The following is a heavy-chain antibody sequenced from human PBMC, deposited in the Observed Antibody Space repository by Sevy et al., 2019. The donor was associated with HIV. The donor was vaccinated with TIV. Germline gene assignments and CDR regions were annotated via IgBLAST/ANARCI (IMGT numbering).Heavy chain of an antibody. Sequence: AESLSLTCTVSGGSISSYYWSWIRQPAGKGLEWIGRIYTSGSTNYNPSLKSRVTMSVDTSKNQFSLKLSSVTAADTAVYYCASSRFRYFDLWGRGTPVSVSS. CDR2: IYTSGST. CDR1: GGSISSYY. D-gene: IGHD3-3*01. J-gene: IGHJ2*01. CDR3: ASSRFRYFDL. V-gene: IGHV4-4*07.